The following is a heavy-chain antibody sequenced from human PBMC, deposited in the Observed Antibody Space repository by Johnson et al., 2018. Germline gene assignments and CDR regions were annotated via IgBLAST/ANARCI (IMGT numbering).Heavy chain of an antibody. Sequence: VQLVESGGGLVKPGGSLRLSCAASGFTFSSYDMHWVRQATGKGLEWVSAIGTAGDTYYPGSVKGRFTISREIAKNSLYLQMNSLRAEDTAVYYCARHGSPIAEGQDAFDIWGQGTIVTVSS. CDR1: GFTFSSYD. CDR3: ARHGSPIAEGQDAFDI. D-gene: IGHD2-21*01. CDR2: IGTAGDT. J-gene: IGHJ3*02. V-gene: IGHV3-13*01.